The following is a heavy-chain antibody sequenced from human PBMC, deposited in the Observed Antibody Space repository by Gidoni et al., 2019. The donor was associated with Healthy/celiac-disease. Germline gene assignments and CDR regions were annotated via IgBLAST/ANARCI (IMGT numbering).Heavy chain of an antibody. D-gene: IGHD1-26*01. J-gene: IGHJ4*02. Sequence: QVQLQESGPGLVKPSQTLSLTCTVSGGSISSGGYYWSWIRQHPGKGLEWIGYIYYSGSTYYNPSLKSRVTISVDTSKNQFSLKLSSVTAADTAVYYCVGSHSGSYYALDYWGQGTLVTVSS. CDR2: IYYSGST. V-gene: IGHV4-31*03. CDR1: GGSISSGGYY. CDR3: VGSHSGSYYALDY.